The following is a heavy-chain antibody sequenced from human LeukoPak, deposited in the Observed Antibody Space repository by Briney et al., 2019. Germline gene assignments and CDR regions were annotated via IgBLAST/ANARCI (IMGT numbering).Heavy chain of an antibody. Sequence: ASVKVSCKASGYTFTGYYMHWVRQAPGQGLEWMGWINPNSGGTNYAQKFQGRVTMTRDTSISTAYMELSRLRSEDTAVYYCARGRRAAAGRSYYYYMDVWGKGTTVTISS. V-gene: IGHV1-2*02. CDR1: GYTFTGYY. J-gene: IGHJ6*03. CDR3: ARGRRAAAGRSYYYYMDV. CDR2: INPNSGGT. D-gene: IGHD6-13*01.